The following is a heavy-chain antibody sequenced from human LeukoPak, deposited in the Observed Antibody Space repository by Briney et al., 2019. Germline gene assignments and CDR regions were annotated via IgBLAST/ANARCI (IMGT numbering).Heavy chain of an antibody. V-gene: IGHV4-59*01. Sequence: SETLSLTCAVYGGSFSGYYWNWIRQPPGKGLEWIGYIYYSGSTNYNPSLKSRVTISVDTSKNQFSLKLSSVTAADTAVYYCARLEYSSSWYHYWGQGTLVTVSS. CDR2: IYYSGST. D-gene: IGHD6-13*01. CDR1: GGSFSGYY. J-gene: IGHJ4*02. CDR3: ARLEYSSSWYHY.